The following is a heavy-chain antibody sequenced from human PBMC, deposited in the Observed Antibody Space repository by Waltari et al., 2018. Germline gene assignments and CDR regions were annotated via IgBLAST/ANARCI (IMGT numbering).Heavy chain of an antibody. J-gene: IGHJ4*02. CDR1: GFTFDDYA. CDR3: AKDPDMLRG. V-gene: IGHV3-9*01. Sequence: EVQLVESGGGLVQPGRSLRLSCAASGFTFDDYAMHWVRQAPGKGLEWVSGISWNSGSIGYADSVKGRFTISRDNAKNSLYLQRNSLRAEDTALYYCAKDPDMLRGWGQGTLVTVSS. CDR2: ISWNSGSI. D-gene: IGHD3-10*02.